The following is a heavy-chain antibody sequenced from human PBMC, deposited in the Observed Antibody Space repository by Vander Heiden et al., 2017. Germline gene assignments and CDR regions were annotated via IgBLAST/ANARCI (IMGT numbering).Heavy chain of an antibody. V-gene: IGHV3-15*01. D-gene: IGHD3-22*01. Sequence: EVQLVESGGGLVKPGGSLRLSCAASGFTFSNAWMSWVRQAPGKGLEWVGRIKSKTDGGTTDYAAPVKGRFTISRDDSKNTLYLQMNSLKTEDTAVYYCTTDLTYYYDSSGYKVDYWGQGTLVTVSS. CDR3: TTDLTYYYDSSGYKVDY. J-gene: IGHJ4*02. CDR1: GFTFSNAW. CDR2: IKSKTDGGTT.